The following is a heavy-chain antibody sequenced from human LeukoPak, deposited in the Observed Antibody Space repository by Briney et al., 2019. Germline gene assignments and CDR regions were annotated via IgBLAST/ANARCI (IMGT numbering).Heavy chain of an antibody. CDR3: ARSGYTSSSGRSY. V-gene: IGHV3-53*01. CDR2: IYSGGST. D-gene: IGHD6-6*01. J-gene: IGHJ4*02. CDR1: GFTVSSNY. Sequence: GGSLRLSCAASGFTVSSNYMSWVRQAPGRGLEWVSLIYSGGSTYYADSVRGRFTISRDNSKNTLYLQMNSLRAEDTAVYYCARSGYTSSSGRSYWGQGTLVTVSS.